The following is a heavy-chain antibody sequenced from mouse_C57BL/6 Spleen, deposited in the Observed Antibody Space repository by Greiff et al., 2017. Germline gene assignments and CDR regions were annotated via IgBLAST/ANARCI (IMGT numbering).Heavy chain of an antibody. CDR1: GFSLTSYG. Sequence: VQLQQSGPGLVQPSQSLSITCTVSGFSLTSYGVHWVRQSPGKGLEWLGVIWSGGSTDYNAAFISRLSISKDNSKSQVFFKMNSLQADDTAIYXCASDITTVVESFAYWGQGTLVTVSA. D-gene: IGHD1-1*01. CDR3: ASDITTVVESFAY. CDR2: IWSGGST. J-gene: IGHJ3*01. V-gene: IGHV2-2*01.